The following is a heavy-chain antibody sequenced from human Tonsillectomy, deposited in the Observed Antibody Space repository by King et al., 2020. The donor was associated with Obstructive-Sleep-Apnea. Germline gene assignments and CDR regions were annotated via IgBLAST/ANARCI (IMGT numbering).Heavy chain of an antibody. J-gene: IGHJ4*02. CDR1: GYTFSSAE. D-gene: IGHD6-13*01. CDR3: ARGSSRSFDI. Sequence: QLVQSGAEVKKPGASVKVSCKASGYTFSSAEIHWVRQAPGQGLEWMGWMNLNSGNTVYVQKFQGRVTMTRNPSINTAYMELSSLRSTDTAVYFCARGSSRSFDIWGQGTLVTVSS. V-gene: IGHV1-8*01. CDR2: MNLNSGNT.